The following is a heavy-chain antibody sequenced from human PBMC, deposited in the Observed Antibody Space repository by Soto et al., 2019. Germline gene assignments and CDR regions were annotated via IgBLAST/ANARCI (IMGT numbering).Heavy chain of an antibody. CDR2: ISGSGGST. CDR3: ANMYTTSYYYGSGSYGVFDY. Sequence: GGSLRLSCAASGFTFSSYAMSWVRQAPGKGLEWVSAISGSGGSTYYADSGKGRFTISRDNSKNTLYLQMNSLRAEDTAVYYCANMYTTSYYYGSGSYGVFDYWGQGTLVTVSS. D-gene: IGHD3-10*01. J-gene: IGHJ4*02. CDR1: GFTFSSYA. V-gene: IGHV3-23*01.